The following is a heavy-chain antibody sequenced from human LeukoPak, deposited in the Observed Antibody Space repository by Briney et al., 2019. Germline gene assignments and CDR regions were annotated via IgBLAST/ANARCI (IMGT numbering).Heavy chain of an antibody. Sequence: VKVSCKASGYTFTSYFVHWVRQDPGQGLEWMGWINPNNGGTKYAQKFQDRVTMTRDTSISTAYMELSRLRSDDTAVYYCARDERYDSSGYPFDYWGQGTLVTVSS. CDR3: ARDERYDSSGYPFDY. D-gene: IGHD3-22*01. CDR2: INPNNGGT. V-gene: IGHV1-2*02. CDR1: GYTFTSYF. J-gene: IGHJ4*02.